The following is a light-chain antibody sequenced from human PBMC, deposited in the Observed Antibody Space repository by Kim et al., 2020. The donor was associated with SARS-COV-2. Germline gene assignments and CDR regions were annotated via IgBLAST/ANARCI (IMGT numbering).Light chain of an antibody. V-gene: IGKV3-11*01. CDR3: QQRGN. CDR1: RSVATY. J-gene: IGKJ5*01. Sequence: ATLSLSPGERATLSCRASRSVATYLAWYQQKPGQAPRLLIYDASKRATGIPARFRGSGSGTDFTLTIGTLEPEDSAVYYCQQRGNFGQGTRLEIK. CDR2: DAS.